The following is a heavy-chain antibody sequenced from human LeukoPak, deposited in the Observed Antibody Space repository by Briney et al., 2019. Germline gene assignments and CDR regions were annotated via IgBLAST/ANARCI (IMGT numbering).Heavy chain of an antibody. V-gene: IGHV3-73*01. CDR2: IRSKANSYAT. CDR3: TGTTRLGRDI. CDR1: GFTFSGSA. J-gene: IGHJ3*02. D-gene: IGHD3-16*01. Sequence: GGSLRLSCAASGFTFSGSAMHWLRQASGKGLEWVGRIRSKANSYATAYAASVKGRFTISRDDSKNTAYLQMNSLKTEDTAVYYCTGTTRLGRDIWGQGTMVTVSS.